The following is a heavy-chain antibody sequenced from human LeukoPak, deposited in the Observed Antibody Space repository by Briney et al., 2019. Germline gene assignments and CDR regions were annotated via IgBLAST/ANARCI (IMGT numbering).Heavy chain of an antibody. CDR1: GGPISSYY. CDR2: IYYSGST. Sequence: SETLSLTCTVSGGPISSYYWSWIRQPPGKGLEWIGYIYYSGSTNYNPSLKSRVTISVDTSKNQFSLKLSSVTAADTAVYYCAQDSSGYYGAGAFDIWGQGTMVTVSS. D-gene: IGHD3-22*01. CDR3: AQDSSGYYGAGAFDI. J-gene: IGHJ3*02. V-gene: IGHV4-59*01.